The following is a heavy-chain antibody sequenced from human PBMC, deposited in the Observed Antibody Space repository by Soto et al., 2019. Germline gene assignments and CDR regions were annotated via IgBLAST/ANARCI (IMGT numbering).Heavy chain of an antibody. V-gene: IGHV4-31*03. CDR1: GVSISSGGYY. J-gene: IGHJ4*02. CDR3: ARDKITGLFDF. D-gene: IGHD2-8*02. CDR2: IYYSGST. Sequence: SETLSLTCTVSGVSISSGGYYWSWIRQHPGKGLEWIGYIYYSGSTYYNPSLKSRVTISVDTPKNQFSLKLTSVTAADTAVYYCARDKITGLFDFWGQGTLVTVSS.